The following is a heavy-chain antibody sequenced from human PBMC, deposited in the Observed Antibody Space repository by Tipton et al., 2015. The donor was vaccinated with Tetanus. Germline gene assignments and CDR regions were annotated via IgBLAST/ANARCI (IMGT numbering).Heavy chain of an antibody. CDR2: IYGDGAI. V-gene: IGHV3-53*01. J-gene: IGHJ4*02. D-gene: IGHD3-22*01. Sequence: QLVQSGGGLIQPGRSLRLSCAASGFTVSNNHMSWVRQAPGKGLEWVSIIYGDGAISYADSVKGRFTISRDNSKNTLFLQMNSLRVEDTAVYYCLGHGGYSYLGQGTLVTVSS. CDR3: LGHGGYSY. CDR1: GFTVSNNH.